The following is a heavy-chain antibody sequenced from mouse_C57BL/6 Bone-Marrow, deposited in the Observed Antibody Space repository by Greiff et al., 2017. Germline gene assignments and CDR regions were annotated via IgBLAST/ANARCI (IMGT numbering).Heavy chain of an antibody. CDR1: GYTFTSYW. CDR3: ARAPWFAY. J-gene: IGHJ3*01. Sequence: QVQLQQPGAELVMPGASVKLSCKASGYTFTSYWMHWVKQRPGQGLEWIGEIDPSDSYTNYNQKFKGKSTLTVDKSSSTAYMQLISLTSEDSAVYYCARAPWFAYWGQGTLVTVSA. V-gene: IGHV1-69*01. CDR2: IDPSDSYT.